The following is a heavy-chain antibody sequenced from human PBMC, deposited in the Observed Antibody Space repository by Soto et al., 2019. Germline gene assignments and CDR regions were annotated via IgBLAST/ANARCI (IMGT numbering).Heavy chain of an antibody. CDR2: ISAYNGNT. V-gene: IGHV1-18*04. J-gene: IGHJ4*02. CDR1: GYTFTSYG. CDR3: AAEGPYGDHEGDFDY. Sequence: ASVKVSCKASGYTFTSYGISWVRQAPGQGLEWMGWISAYNGNTNYAQKLQGRVTMTTDTSTSTAYMELRSLRSEDTAVYYCAAEGPYGDHEGDFDYWGQGTLVTVSS. D-gene: IGHD4-17*01.